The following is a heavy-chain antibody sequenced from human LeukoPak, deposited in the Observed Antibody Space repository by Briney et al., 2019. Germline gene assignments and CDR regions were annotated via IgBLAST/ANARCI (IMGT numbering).Heavy chain of an antibody. V-gene: IGHV4-59*13. CDR2: IYYSGST. D-gene: IGHD3-10*01. CDR1: GGSINSYY. CDR3: APIYYYNYALVY. J-gene: IGHJ4*02. Sequence: SETLSLTCSVSGGSINSYYWTWSRQPPGKGLEWIGYIYYSGSTNYSPSLKSRVSISIHTSKNQFSLNLRSVTPADTLLVYCAPIYYYNYALVYWGQGTLVTVSS.